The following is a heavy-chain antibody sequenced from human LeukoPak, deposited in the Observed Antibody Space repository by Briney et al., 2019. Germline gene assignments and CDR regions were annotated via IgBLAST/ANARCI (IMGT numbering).Heavy chain of an antibody. CDR3: AKLYNWNDEGAFDI. Sequence: GGSLRLSCAASGFTLSDYYMSWIRQAPAKGLEWVSFISSSSGYRNYAASVKGRFTISRDNAKNSLYLQMNSLRAEDTAVYYCAKLYNWNDEGAFDIRGRGTMVTVSS. J-gene: IGHJ3*02. CDR2: ISSSSGYR. D-gene: IGHD1-1*01. V-gene: IGHV3-11*06. CDR1: GFTLSDYY.